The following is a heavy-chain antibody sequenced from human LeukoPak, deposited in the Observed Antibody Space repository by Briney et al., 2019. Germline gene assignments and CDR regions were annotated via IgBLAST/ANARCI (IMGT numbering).Heavy chain of an antibody. Sequence: PSETLSLTCTVSGGSISSYYWSWIRQPPGKGLEWIGYIYYSGSTNYNPSLKSRVTISVDTSKNQFSLKLSSVTAADTAVYYCARGGAAAGQTEFDYWGQGTLVTVSS. CDR1: GGSISSYY. CDR2: IYYSGST. D-gene: IGHD6-13*01. CDR3: ARGGAAAGQTEFDY. J-gene: IGHJ4*02. V-gene: IGHV4-59*12.